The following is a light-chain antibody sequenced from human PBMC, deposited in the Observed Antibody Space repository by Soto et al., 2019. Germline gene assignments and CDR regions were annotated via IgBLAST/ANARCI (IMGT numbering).Light chain of an antibody. Sequence: QSALTQPASVSGSPGQSITISCTGTSSDVGGYNSVSWYQQYPGKAPKLMIYEVSNRPSGVSNRFSGSSSGNTASLTISGLQAEDEADYYCSSYRRGYTYVFGTGTKLTVL. CDR3: SSYRRGYTYV. V-gene: IGLV2-14*01. CDR2: EVS. J-gene: IGLJ1*01. CDR1: SSDVGGYNS.